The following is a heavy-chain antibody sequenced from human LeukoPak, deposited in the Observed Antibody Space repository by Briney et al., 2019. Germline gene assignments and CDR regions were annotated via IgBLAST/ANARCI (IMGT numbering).Heavy chain of an antibody. Sequence: GESLKISCKGSGYSFTSYWIGWVRQMPGKGLEWMGIIYPGDSDTRYSPSFQGQVTISADKSISTAYLQWSSLKASDTAMYYCARRFYDFWSGEGWSDPWGQGTLVTVSS. J-gene: IGHJ5*02. CDR2: IYPGDSDT. CDR1: GYSFTSYW. V-gene: IGHV5-51*01. D-gene: IGHD3-3*01. CDR3: ARRFYDFWSGEGWSDP.